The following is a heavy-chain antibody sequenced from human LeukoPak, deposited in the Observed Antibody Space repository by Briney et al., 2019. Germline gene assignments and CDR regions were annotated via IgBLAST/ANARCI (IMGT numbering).Heavy chain of an antibody. D-gene: IGHD5/OR15-5a*01. Sequence: GGSLRLSCAASGFTFTNYWMTWVRQAPGKGLEFVANINKDESEKNYVDSVKGRFTISRDNAENSLHLQMNSLRVEDTAVYYCARDPGSSAFDYWGQGTLVTVSS. J-gene: IGHJ4*02. V-gene: IGHV3-7*01. CDR1: GFTFTNYW. CDR2: INKDESEK. CDR3: ARDPGSSAFDY.